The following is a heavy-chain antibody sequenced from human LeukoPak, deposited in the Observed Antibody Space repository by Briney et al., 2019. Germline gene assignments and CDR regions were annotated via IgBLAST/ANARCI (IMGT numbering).Heavy chain of an antibody. J-gene: IGHJ6*03. D-gene: IGHD3-22*01. V-gene: IGHV4-4*07. Sequence: SETLSLTCTVFGGPIYSYYWSWIRQTAGKGLEWIGRLYPGVSPNYNPSLKSRVTMSVDTSKKQFALKLNTVTAADTAVYYCARLRFYDSTGYSPGHYMDVWGKGTTVTVSS. CDR1: GGPIYSYY. CDR3: ARLRFYDSTGYSPGHYMDV. CDR2: LYPGVSP.